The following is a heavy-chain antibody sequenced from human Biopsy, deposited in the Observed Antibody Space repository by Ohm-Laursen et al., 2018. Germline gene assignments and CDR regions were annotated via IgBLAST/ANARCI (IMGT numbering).Heavy chain of an antibody. CDR3: ARDYDTSGYYYVS. D-gene: IGHD3-22*01. CDR2: IFYRGST. J-gene: IGHJ5*02. CDR1: GGSISNNNYY. Sequence: SDTLSLTCTVSGGSISNNNYYWGWIRQPPGKGLEWIGSIFYRGSTHYKPSLKSRANISVDTSKNQFSLKLNSVTAADTAVYYCARDYDTSGYYYVSWGQGTLVTVSS. V-gene: IGHV4-39*01.